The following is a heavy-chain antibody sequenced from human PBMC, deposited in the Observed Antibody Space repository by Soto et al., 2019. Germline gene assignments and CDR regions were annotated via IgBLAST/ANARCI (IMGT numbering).Heavy chain of an antibody. V-gene: IGHV1-69*02. CDR3: ASHFTGVMVLGTSPPGGDNYGWDV. CDR1: GGTFTRYT. CDR2: IIRILDMP. D-gene: IGHD2-15*01. J-gene: IGHJ6*02. Sequence: QVQLVQSGAEVKKPGSSVKVSCKASGGTFTRYTSTWVRQAPEQELEWMGRIIRILDMPNYAQNFQGRVTITADKSTSTAYMELSSLTSDDTAVYYCASHFTGVMVLGTSPPGGDNYGWDVWGQGTTVTVSS.